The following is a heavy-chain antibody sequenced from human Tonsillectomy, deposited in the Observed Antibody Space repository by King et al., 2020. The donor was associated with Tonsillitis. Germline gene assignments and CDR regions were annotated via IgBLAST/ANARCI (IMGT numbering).Heavy chain of an antibody. J-gene: IGHJ4*02. Sequence: QLVQSGPEVRKPGASVKVSCETSGYIFTSYGISWVRQAPGQGLEWLGWISGKNGNTNYLESLQGRLTMTRDTSTSTAYMELRSLRSDDTAVYYCARDLNWASTMDYGGQGTLVTVSS. CDR1: GYIFTSYG. D-gene: IGHD3-16*01. CDR2: ISGKNGNT. CDR3: ARDLNWASTMDY. V-gene: IGHV1-18*04.